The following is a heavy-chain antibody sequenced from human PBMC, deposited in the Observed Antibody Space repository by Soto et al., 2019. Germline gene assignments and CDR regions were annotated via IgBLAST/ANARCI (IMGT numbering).Heavy chain of an antibody. D-gene: IGHD2-8*01. CDR2: TYLDGND. CDR3: AHTNGLLTDY. J-gene: IGHJ4*02. Sequence: QITLKESGPTLVKPTQTLTLTCTFSGTPLSTLGVGVHWIRQPPGKALEWHALTYLDGNDRNSPSLRSRLSIAKDTSNNQLVLTMANMAPVDTATYYCAHTNGLLTDYWGQGTLGTVSP. V-gene: IGHV2-5*02. CDR1: GTPLSTLGVG.